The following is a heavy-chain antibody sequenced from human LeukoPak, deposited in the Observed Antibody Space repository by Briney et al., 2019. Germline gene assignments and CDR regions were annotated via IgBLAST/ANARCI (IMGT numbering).Heavy chain of an antibody. CDR3: ARERAFCGGDCAAPDY. CDR2: IYYSGIT. CDR1: GGCISSSSYY. V-gene: IGHV4-39*07. D-gene: IGHD2-21*02. J-gene: IGHJ4*02. Sequence: SETLSLTCNASGGCISSSSYYWGWFRQPPGKGREWIGSIYYSGITYYNTSLKSRVTISVDTSKNQFSLKLSSVTAADTALYYCARERAFCGGDCAAPDYWGQGTLVTVSS.